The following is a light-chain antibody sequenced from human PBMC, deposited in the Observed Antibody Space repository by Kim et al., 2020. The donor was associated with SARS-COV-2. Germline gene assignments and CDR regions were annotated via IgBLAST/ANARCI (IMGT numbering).Light chain of an antibody. CDR2: GAS. J-gene: IGKJ1*01. CDR1: QSVATY. Sequence: LSPGERATISCRASQSVATYLAWYQQKPGQAPRLLIYGASNRATGIPDRFTGSGSGTDFTLTISSLEPEDCAVYFCQQRGNWPQTFGQGTKVDIK. CDR3: QQRGNWPQT. V-gene: IGKV3-11*01.